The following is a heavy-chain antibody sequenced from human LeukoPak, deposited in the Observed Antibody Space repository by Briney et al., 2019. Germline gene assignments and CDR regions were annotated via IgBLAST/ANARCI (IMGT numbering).Heavy chain of an antibody. CDR1: GFTFRNYG. CDR2: ISYDGGEK. Sequence: SGGPLRLSCAAPGFTFRNYGIHWFRKAPAKGLNGVAIISYDGGEKYYADSVKGRFTISRDNSKNSLYLQMNSLKTEDTAVYYCAIQGGSGRKDFDYWGQGTLVTVSS. CDR3: AIQGGSGRKDFDY. D-gene: IGHD6-19*01. J-gene: IGHJ4*02. V-gene: IGHV3-30*03.